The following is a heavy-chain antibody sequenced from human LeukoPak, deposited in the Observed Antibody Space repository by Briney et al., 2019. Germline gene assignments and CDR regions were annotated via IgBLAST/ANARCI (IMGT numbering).Heavy chain of an antibody. D-gene: IGHD5-12*01. CDR2: ISGDGGDT. V-gene: IGHV3-43*02. CDR1: GFTFDDYA. Sequence: GGSLRLSCAASGFTFDDYAMHWVRQVPGKGLEWVSLISGDGGDTFYADSVRGRFTISRANNKNSLFLQMNSLRTEDTALYYCARARGYSNLWGQGTLVTVSS. CDR3: ARARGYSNL. J-gene: IGHJ4*02.